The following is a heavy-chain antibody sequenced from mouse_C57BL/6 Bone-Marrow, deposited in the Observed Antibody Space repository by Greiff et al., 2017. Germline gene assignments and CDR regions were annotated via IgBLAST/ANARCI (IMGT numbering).Heavy chain of an antibody. CDR1: GYTFTSYW. Sequence: QVQLQQPGPELVRPGSSVKLSCKASGYTFTSYWMPWVKQRPIQGLEWIGNIDPSDSETHYNQKFKDKATLTVDKSSSTAYMQLSSLTSEDSAVYYCARAMITPRPLYYYAKDYWGQGTSVTVSS. D-gene: IGHD2-4*01. V-gene: IGHV1-52*01. CDR3: ARAMITPRPLYYYAKDY. CDR2: IDPSDSET. J-gene: IGHJ4*01.